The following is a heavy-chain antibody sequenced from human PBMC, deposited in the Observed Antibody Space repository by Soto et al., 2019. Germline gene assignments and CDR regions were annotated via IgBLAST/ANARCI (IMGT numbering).Heavy chain of an antibody. V-gene: IGHV4-34*01. Sequence: PSETLSLTCAVYGGSFSGYYWSWIRQPPGKGLEWIGEINHSGSTNYNPSLKSRVTISVDTSKNQFSLKLSSVTAADTAVYYCARLYYDFWSGYIRHYYYGMDVWGQGTTVTVSS. CDR2: INHSGST. D-gene: IGHD3-3*01. CDR1: GGSFSGYY. CDR3: ARLYYDFWSGYIRHYYYGMDV. J-gene: IGHJ6*02.